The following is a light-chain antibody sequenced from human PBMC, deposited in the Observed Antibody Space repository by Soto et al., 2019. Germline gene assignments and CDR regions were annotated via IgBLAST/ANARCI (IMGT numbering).Light chain of an antibody. J-gene: IGKJ1*01. CDR2: GAS. CDR1: QSVSRN. V-gene: IGKV3-15*01. Sequence: DMVLTQSPATLSVSPGERATLSCRASQSVSRNLAWYQQKPGQAPRLLIFGASTRATGIPARFSGSGSGTDFNLTITSXQSEDFAVYYCQQYYHWPRTFGQGTKVDIK. CDR3: QQYYHWPRT.